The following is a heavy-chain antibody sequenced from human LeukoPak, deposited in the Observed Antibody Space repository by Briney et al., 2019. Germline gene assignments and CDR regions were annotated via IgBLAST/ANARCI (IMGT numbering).Heavy chain of an antibody. CDR1: GYSISSGYY. CDR3: ARRGRVEEGRYFDWSYTQGWFDR. D-gene: IGHD3-9*01. V-gene: IGHV4-38-2*02. Sequence: SETLSLTCTVSGYSISSGYYWGWIRPPPGKGLEWIGMIYHSGSTYYNPSLKSRVTISVDTSKNQFSLKLSSVTAADTAVYYCARRGRVEEGRYFDWSYTQGWFDRWGQGTLVTVSS. CDR2: IYHSGST. J-gene: IGHJ5*02.